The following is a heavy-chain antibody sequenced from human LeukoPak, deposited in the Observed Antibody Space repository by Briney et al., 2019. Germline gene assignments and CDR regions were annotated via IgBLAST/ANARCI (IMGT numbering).Heavy chain of an antibody. CDR3: AKVTYGSGTYGAFDS. CDR1: GGTFSSYA. D-gene: IGHD3-10*01. Sequence: SVKVSCKASGGTFSSYAISWVRQAPGQGLEWMGGIIPIFGTANYAQKFQGRVTITADKSTSTAYMELSSLRSEDTAVYYCAKVTYGSGTYGAFDSWGQGTLVTVSS. J-gene: IGHJ4*02. CDR2: IIPIFGTA. V-gene: IGHV1-69*06.